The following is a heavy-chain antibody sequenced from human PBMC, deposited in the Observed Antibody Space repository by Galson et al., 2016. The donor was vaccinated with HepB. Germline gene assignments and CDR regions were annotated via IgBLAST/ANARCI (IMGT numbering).Heavy chain of an antibody. J-gene: IGHJ4*02. CDR1: GFSLTTTAVG. D-gene: IGHD6-19*01. CDR2: IYWNDDN. V-gene: IGHV2-5*01. Sequence: PALVKPTQTLTLTCTFSGFSLTTTAVGVGWFRQPPGKALEWLALIYWNDDNHYSPSLRSRLTLTKDTSKNHVVLTVTNIDPVDTATYYCAHGSGWLFDYWGQGTLVTV. CDR3: AHGSGWLFDY.